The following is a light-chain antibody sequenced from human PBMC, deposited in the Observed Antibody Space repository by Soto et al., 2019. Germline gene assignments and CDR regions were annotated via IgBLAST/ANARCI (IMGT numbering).Light chain of an antibody. J-gene: IGKJ4*01. CDR1: QSISSN. Sequence: EIVLTQSPATLSVSAGERATLSCRASQSISSNLAWYQQKPGQAPRLLFSGASTRATSIPARFSGSGSGTEFTLTITSLQSEDFAVYYCHQYNNWPPTFGGGTKVEI. V-gene: IGKV3-15*01. CDR2: GAS. CDR3: HQYNNWPPT.